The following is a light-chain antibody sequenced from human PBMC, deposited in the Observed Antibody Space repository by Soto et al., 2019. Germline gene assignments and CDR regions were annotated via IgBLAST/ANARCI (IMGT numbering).Light chain of an antibody. CDR2: DVS. J-gene: IGLJ1*01. CDR1: SSDVGGYNY. V-gene: IGLV2-11*01. CDR3: CSYAGPRYV. Sequence: QSALTQPRSVSGSPGQSVTISCTGTSSDVGGYNYVSWYQQHPGNAPKLMIYDVSKRPSGVPDRFSGSKSGNTASLTISGLQAEDEADYYCCSYAGPRYVFGTGTKVTVL.